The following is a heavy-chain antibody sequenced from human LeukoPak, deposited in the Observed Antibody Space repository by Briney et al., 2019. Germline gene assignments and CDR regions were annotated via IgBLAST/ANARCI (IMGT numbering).Heavy chain of an antibody. CDR2: IYYSGST. V-gene: IGHV4-39*07. CDR1: VGSPSISSSC. Sequence: SESLSLTSAVSVGSPSISSSCWGWVRHHPGDGLEWIGSIYYSGSTYYNPSLKSRVTISVDTSKNQFSLKLSSVTAADTAVYYCARVGIAARRGLDYWGQGTLVTVSS. CDR3: ARVGIAARRGLDY. J-gene: IGHJ4*02. D-gene: IGHD6-6*01.